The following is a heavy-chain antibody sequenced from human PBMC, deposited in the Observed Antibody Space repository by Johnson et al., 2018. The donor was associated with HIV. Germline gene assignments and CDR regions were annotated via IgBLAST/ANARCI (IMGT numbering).Heavy chain of an antibody. CDR3: AKGYLTSIAARQPDAFDI. V-gene: IGHV3-30*18. CDR1: GFTFSSYG. CDR2: ISYDGSNK. J-gene: IGHJ3*02. D-gene: IGHD6-6*01. Sequence: VQLVESGGGVVQPGRSLRLSCAASGFTFSSYGMHWVRQAPGKGLEWVAVISYDGSNKYYADSVKGRFTISRDNSKTTLYLQMNSLRAEDTSVYYCAKGYLTSIAARQPDAFDIWGQGTMVTVSS.